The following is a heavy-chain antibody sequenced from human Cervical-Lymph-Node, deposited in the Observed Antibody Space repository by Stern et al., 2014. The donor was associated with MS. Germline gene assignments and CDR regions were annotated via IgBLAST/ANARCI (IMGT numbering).Heavy chain of an antibody. V-gene: IGHV4-59*01. CDR3: ARKSLSMDHYFDS. CDR1: GASISSYY. D-gene: IGHD2-2*03. CDR2: IYYTGTT. Sequence: QVQLVESGTGLVKPSETLSLTCTVSGASISSYYWNWIRQPPGKGLEWIGYIYYTGTTNYNPSLKGRVAISLDTSKNQFSLILRSVSAADTAVYYCARKSLSMDHYFDSWGQGTLVTVSS. J-gene: IGHJ4*02.